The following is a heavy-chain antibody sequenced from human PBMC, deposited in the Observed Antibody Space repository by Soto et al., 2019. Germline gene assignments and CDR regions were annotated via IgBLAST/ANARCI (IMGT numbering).Heavy chain of an antibody. J-gene: IGHJ4*02. D-gene: IGHD2-8*02. CDR1: GYSFTGYY. V-gene: IGHV1-2*02. Sequence: HEHLVQSGAEVKRPGASLKVSCKASGYSFTGYYIHWVRQAPGQGLEWMGWINPDSGATNYAQNFQGRVTLTSDTSIRPASMDLTSLTSDDTAVYYCARGDYGTGGYPFPYFDYWGQGTLVIVSS. CDR2: INPDSGAT. CDR3: ARGDYGTGGYPFPYFDY.